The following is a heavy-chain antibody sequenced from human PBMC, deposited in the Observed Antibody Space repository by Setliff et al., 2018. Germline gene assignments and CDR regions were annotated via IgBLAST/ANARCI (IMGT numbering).Heavy chain of an antibody. V-gene: IGHV1-18*01. J-gene: IGHJ3*01. CDR1: GYIFSSYG. CDR3: AISTLSICSGGSCPNVFDV. Sequence: ASVKVSCKASGYIFSSYGISWVRQAPGQGLEWMGWISSYNSDVTNYAQRFQGRITMTTDTSTSVAYMDLRGLRSDDTAIYYCAISTLSICSGGSCPNVFDVWGPGTMVTVSS. CDR2: ISSYNSDVT. D-gene: IGHD2-15*01.